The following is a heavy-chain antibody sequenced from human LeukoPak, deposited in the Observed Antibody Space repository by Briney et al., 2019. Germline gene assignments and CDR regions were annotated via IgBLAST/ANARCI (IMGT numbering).Heavy chain of an antibody. Sequence: GGSLRLYCAASGFTVSSNYMRWVRQAPGKGLEWVSVIYSGGSTYYADSVKGRFTISRDNSKNTLYLQMNSLRAEDTAVYYCASIVGAQMGDYWGQGTLVTVSS. D-gene: IGHD1-26*01. CDR1: GFTVSSNY. CDR3: ASIVGAQMGDY. CDR2: IYSGGST. V-gene: IGHV3-66*01. J-gene: IGHJ4*02.